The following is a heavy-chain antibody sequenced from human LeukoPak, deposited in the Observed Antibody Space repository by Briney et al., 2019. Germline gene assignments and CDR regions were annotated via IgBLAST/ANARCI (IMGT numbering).Heavy chain of an antibody. Sequence: SVKVSCKASGGTFSSYAISWVRQAPGQGLEWMGRIIPILGIANYAQKFQGRVTITADKSTSTAYMELSSLRSEDTAVYYCARGVGEGAFDIWGQGTMVTVSS. V-gene: IGHV1-69*04. CDR2: IIPILGIA. J-gene: IGHJ3*02. CDR3: ARGVGEGAFDI. CDR1: GGTFSSYA. D-gene: IGHD3-16*01.